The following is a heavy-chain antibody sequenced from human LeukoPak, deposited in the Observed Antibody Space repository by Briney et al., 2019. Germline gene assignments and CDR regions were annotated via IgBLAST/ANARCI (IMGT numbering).Heavy chain of an antibody. V-gene: IGHV3-30-3*01. CDR2: ISYDGSNK. D-gene: IGHD1-26*01. Sequence: PGGSLRLSCAASGFTFSSYAMHWVRQAPGKGLEWVAVISYDGSNKYYADSVKGRFTISRDNAEKSLYLQMNSLRAEDTAVYYCARDKIVGATKFDYWGQGTLITVSS. CDR3: ARDKIVGATKFDY. CDR1: GFTFSSYA. J-gene: IGHJ4*02.